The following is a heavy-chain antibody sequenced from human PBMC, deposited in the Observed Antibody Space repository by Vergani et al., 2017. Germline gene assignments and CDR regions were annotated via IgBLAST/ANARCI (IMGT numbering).Heavy chain of an antibody. Sequence: QLQLQESGPGLVKPSETLSLPCTVSGGSLSSSSYSWGWIRQPPGKGLEWIGSIYYSGSTYYNPSLKSRVTISVDTSKNQFSLTLSSVTAADTAVYYCARHGGGRGCSGYDCPIDYWGQGTLVTVSS. CDR1: GGSLSSSSYS. CDR3: ARHGGGRGCSGYDCPIDY. CDR2: IYYSGST. V-gene: IGHV4-39*01. J-gene: IGHJ4*02. D-gene: IGHD5-12*01.